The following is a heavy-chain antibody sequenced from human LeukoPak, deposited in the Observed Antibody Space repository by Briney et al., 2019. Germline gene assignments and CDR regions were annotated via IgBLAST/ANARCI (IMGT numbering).Heavy chain of an antibody. Sequence: GGSLTETCAASGFTFSKYWMLWVRQAPGKGLESVSRINTDGTVTTYADSVKGRFTVSRDNADNTMFLQMNSVRDEDTAVYYCATKQWLAPPPDSWGQGAPFTVSS. V-gene: IGHV3-74*01. D-gene: IGHD6-19*01. CDR1: GFTFSKYW. CDR3: ATKQWLAPPPDS. CDR2: INTDGTVT. J-gene: IGHJ4*02.